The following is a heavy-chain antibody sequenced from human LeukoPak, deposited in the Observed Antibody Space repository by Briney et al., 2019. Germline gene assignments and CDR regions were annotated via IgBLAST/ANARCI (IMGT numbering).Heavy chain of an antibody. D-gene: IGHD3-22*01. CDR3: AKNTAGTAMSSGYHNWFDP. V-gene: IGHV3-30*18. CDR2: ISYDGSNK. Sequence: PGRSLRLSCAASGFTFSSYGMHWVRQAPGKGLEWVAVISYDGSNKYYADSVKGRFTISRDNSKNTLYLQMNSLRAEDTAVYYCAKNTAGTAMSSGYHNWFDPWGQGTLVTVSS. CDR1: GFTFSSYG. J-gene: IGHJ5*02.